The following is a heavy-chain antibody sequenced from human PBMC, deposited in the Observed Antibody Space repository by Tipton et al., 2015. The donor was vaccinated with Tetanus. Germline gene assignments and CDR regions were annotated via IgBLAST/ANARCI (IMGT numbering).Heavy chain of an antibody. CDR2: IDYFGST. V-gene: IGHV4-59*01. J-gene: IGHJ3*01. Sequence: TLSLTCTVSGGSISTYHWNWIRQSPGKGLEWIGYIDYFGSTKYNPSLKSRVAMSADTSKNQLSLKLSAVTAADTAVYYCARIGWPQQNKPAFDLWGQGTMVTVSP. CDR3: ARIGWPQQNKPAFDL. CDR1: GGSISTYH. D-gene: IGHD6-19*01.